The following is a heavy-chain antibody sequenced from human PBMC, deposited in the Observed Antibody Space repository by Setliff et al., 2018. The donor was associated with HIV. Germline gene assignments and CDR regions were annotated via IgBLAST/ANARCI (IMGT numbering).Heavy chain of an antibody. Sequence: SETLSLTCTVSGGSIRSYYWSWIRQPPGKGLEWIGYIYNSGSTNYNPSLKSRVTISVDTSKNQFSLKLNSVTAADTAVYYCARGLSIFGVATPGFYSFMDVWGKGTTVTVSS. V-gene: IGHV4-59*01. CDR1: GGSIRSYY. J-gene: IGHJ6*03. CDR2: IYNSGST. CDR3: ARGLSIFGVATPGFYSFMDV. D-gene: IGHD3-3*01.